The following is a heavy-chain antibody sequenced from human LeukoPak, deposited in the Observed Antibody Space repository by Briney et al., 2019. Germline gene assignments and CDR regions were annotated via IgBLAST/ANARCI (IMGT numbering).Heavy chain of an antibody. D-gene: IGHD2/OR15-2a*01. Sequence: GGSLRLSCSASGFTFSSYAMHWVRQAPGKGLEYVSAISSNGGSTYYADSVKGRFTISRDNSKNTLYLQMSSLRAEDTAVYYCARDHKDYLVDYWGQGTLVTVSS. CDR3: ARDHKDYLVDY. J-gene: IGHJ4*02. CDR2: ISSNGGST. CDR1: GFTFSSYA. V-gene: IGHV3-64D*06.